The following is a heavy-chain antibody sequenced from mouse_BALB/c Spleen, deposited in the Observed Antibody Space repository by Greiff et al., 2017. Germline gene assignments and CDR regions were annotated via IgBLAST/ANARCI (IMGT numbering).Heavy chain of an antibody. V-gene: IGHV1-9*01. D-gene: IGHD2-4*01. CDR1: GYTFSSYW. Sequence: QVQLQQSGAELMKPGASVKISCKATGYTFSSYWIEWVKQRPGHGLEWIGEILPGSGSTNYNEKFKGKATFTADTSSNTAYMQLSSLTSEDSAVYYCARRGDYDGHYYAMDYWGQGTSVTVSS. J-gene: IGHJ4*01. CDR2: ILPGSGST. CDR3: ARRGDYDGHYYAMDY.